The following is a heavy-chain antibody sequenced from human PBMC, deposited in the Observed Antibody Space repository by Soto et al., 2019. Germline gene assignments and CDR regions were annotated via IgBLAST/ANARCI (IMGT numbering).Heavy chain of an antibody. Sequence: QVQLVQSGTEVKKPGSSVKVSFKASGGTFRNYPINWGRQAPGQGLEWMGSIFPLTDIPDYAQNFQARLTISAYKATSTAYMELSSLTSDDAAMYFCASGPLVVVNYFESWGQGTLVTVSS. CDR1: GGTFRNYP. V-gene: IGHV1-69*02. CDR3: ASGPLVVVNYFES. J-gene: IGHJ4*02. CDR2: IFPLTDIP.